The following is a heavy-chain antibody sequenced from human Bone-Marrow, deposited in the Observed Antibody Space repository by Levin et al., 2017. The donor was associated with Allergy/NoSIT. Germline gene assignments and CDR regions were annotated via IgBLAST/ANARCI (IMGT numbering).Heavy chain of an antibody. CDR2: ISVSSRFR. Sequence: AASVKVSCAGSGFIFSSYSMNWVRQAPGKGLEWVSSISVSSRFRHYADSVKGRFTISRDNAKDSLSLQMSSLRADDTAVYYCARDKGSGAWGDAFDIWGPGTMVTVSS. CDR3: ARDKGSGAWGDAFDI. J-gene: IGHJ3*02. V-gene: IGHV3-21*01. CDR1: GFIFSSYS. D-gene: IGHD6-25*01.